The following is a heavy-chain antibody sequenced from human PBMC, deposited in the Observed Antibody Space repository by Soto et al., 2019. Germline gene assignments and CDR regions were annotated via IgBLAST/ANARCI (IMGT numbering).Heavy chain of an antibody. CDR2: IYYSGST. J-gene: IGHJ4*02. CDR3: ARQILEGKAYYEWGSGDYTGTCFFSE. CDR1: SGSISSYY. Sequence: TLPLTYAVSSGSISSYYWSWIRQPPGKGLEWIGYIYYSGSTNYNPSLKSRVTISVDTSKNQFSLKLSSVTAADTAVYYCARQILEGKAYYEWGSGDYTGTCFFSEWGKRNLVTVS. D-gene: IGHD3-3*01. V-gene: IGHV4-59*08.